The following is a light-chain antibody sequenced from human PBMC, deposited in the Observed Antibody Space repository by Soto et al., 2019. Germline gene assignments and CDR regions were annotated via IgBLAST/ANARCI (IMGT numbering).Light chain of an antibody. Sequence: DLQMTQSPSSVSASVGDRVTITCRARQGISNWLAWYQQQPGKAPKLLIYGASSLQSGVPSRFSGGGSGTHITLIISSLQPEDFATYSCQQTNTFLPLTFGGGTKVEI. CDR2: GAS. V-gene: IGKV1-12*01. CDR1: QGISNW. J-gene: IGKJ4*01. CDR3: QQTNTFLPLT.